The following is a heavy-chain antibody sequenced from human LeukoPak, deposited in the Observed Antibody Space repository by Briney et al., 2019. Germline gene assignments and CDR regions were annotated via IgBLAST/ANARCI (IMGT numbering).Heavy chain of an antibody. CDR3: ARVACSSTSCYPSWYYMDV. Sequence: GGSLRLSCAASGFTFSSYSMNWVRQAPGKGLEWVSSISSSSYIFYADSVKGRFTISRDNAKNSLYLQMNSLRAEDTAVYYCARVACSSTSCYPSWYYMDVWGKGTTVTVSS. V-gene: IGHV3-21*01. D-gene: IGHD2-2*01. CDR2: ISSSSYI. CDR1: GFTFSSYS. J-gene: IGHJ6*03.